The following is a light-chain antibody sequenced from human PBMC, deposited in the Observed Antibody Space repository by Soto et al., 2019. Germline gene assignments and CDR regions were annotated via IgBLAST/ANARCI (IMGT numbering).Light chain of an antibody. CDR3: QQSYNTPLT. V-gene: IGKV1-39*01. CDR1: QTIGTY. CDR2: DAS. J-gene: IGKJ1*01. Sequence: DIELTQSPSSLAASLGDRVTITCRASQTIGTYVNWYRQKSGAAPELLIYDASTLQSGVPSRFRGGASGTDFTLTISSLQLDDFATYYCQQSYNTPLTFGQGTKVDIK.